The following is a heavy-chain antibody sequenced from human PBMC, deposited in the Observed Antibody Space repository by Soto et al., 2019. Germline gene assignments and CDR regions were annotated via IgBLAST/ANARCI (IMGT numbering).Heavy chain of an antibody. CDR3: ARGVVVATTYCQH. V-gene: IGHV3-30*03. D-gene: IGHD2-15*01. CDR2: ISYDGSDK. CDR1: GFTFSSYG. Sequence: QVQLVESGGGVVQPGRSLRLSCAASGFTFSSYGMHWVRQAPGKGLEWVAVISYDGSDKYYADSVKGRFTISRDNSDTTLYLQMDSLSAEDTAVYYWARGVVVATTYCQHWGQGTLVTVSS. J-gene: IGHJ1*01.